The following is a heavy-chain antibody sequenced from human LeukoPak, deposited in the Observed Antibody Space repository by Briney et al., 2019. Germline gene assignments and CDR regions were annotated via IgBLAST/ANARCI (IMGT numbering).Heavy chain of an antibody. J-gene: IGHJ4*02. D-gene: IGHD6-13*01. CDR3: ARDADSSWTYYFDY. Sequence: GASVKVSCKAPGYTFTSYAMHWVRQAPGQRLGWMGWINAGNGNTKYSQKFQGRVTITRDTSASTAYMELSSLRSEDTAVYYCARDADSSWTYYFDYWGQGTLVTVSS. CDR1: GYTFTSYA. CDR2: INAGNGNT. V-gene: IGHV1-3*01.